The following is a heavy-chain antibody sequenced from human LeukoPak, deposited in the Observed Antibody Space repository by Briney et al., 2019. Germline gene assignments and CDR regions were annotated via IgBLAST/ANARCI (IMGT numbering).Heavy chain of an antibody. Sequence: GGSLRLSCAASGFTFSSYAMSWVRQAPGKGLEWVSAISGSGGSTYYADSVKGRFTTSRDNSKNTLYLQMNSLRAEDTAVYYCARDGYSSGWYYFDYWGQGTLVTVSS. V-gene: IGHV3-23*01. CDR1: GFTFSSYA. CDR3: ARDGYSSGWYYFDY. D-gene: IGHD6-19*01. CDR2: ISGSGGST. J-gene: IGHJ4*02.